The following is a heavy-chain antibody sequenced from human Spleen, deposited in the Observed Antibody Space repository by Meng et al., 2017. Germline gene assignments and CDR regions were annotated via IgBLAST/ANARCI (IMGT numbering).Heavy chain of an antibody. CDR2: IYYSGIT. CDR3: ARSVGGVAAAGLFDY. CDR1: GGSISNYY. J-gene: IGHJ4*02. D-gene: IGHD6-13*01. V-gene: IGHV4-59*01. Sequence: GSLRLSCTVSGGSISNYYWSWIRQPPGKGLEWIGYIYYSGITIYNPSLKSRVTMSVDTSKNQFSLKLNSVTAADTAVYYCARSVGGVAAAGLFDYWGQGTLVTVSS.